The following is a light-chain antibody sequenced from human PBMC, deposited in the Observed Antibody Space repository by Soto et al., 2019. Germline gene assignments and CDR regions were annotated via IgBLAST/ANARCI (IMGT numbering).Light chain of an antibody. Sequence: QSVLTHPASVSGSPGQSITISCTGSSSDVGGYNYVSWYQQHPGKAPKLMIYEVSNRPSGVSNRFSGSKSGNTASLTISGLQAEEDADYYCSSYTSSSNSVFGTGTKVTXL. CDR1: SSDVGGYNY. J-gene: IGLJ1*01. CDR3: SSYTSSSNSV. V-gene: IGLV2-14*01. CDR2: EVS.